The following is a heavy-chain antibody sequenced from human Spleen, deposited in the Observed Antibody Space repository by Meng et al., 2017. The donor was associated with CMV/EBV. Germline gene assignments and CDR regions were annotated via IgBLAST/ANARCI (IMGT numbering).Heavy chain of an antibody. D-gene: IGHD6-19*01. CDR3: AREDSSPAGYYFDY. J-gene: IGHJ4*02. Sequence: SVKVSCKASGGTFSSYAISWVRQAPGQGLEWMGGIIPIFGTPNYAQKFQGRVTITTDESTSTAYMELSSLRSEDTAVYYCAREDSSPAGYYFDYWGQGTLVTVSS. V-gene: IGHV1-69*05. CDR1: GGTFSSYA. CDR2: IIPIFGTP.